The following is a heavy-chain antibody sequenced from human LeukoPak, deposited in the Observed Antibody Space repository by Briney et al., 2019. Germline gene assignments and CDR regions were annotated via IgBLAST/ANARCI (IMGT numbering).Heavy chain of an antibody. V-gene: IGHV1-2*02. Sequence: ASVKVSCKASGYTFTGYYMHWVRQAPGQGLEWVGWINPNSGGTNYAQKFQGRVTMTRDTSISTAYMELSRLRSDDTAVYYCAILEWLLNYFDYWGQGTLVTVSS. CDR3: AILEWLLNYFDY. D-gene: IGHD3-3*01. J-gene: IGHJ4*02. CDR1: GYTFTGYY. CDR2: INPNSGGT.